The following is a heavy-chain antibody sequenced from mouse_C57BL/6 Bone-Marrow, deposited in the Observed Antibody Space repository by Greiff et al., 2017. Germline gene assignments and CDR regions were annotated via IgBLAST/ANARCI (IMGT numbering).Heavy chain of an antibody. CDR2: IYPGSGST. CDR1: GYTFTSYW. D-gene: IGHD1-3*01. V-gene: IGHV1-55*01. CDR3: ARRDNYVTWFAY. Sequence: VQLQQSGAELVKPGASVKMSCKASGYTFTSYWITWVKQRPGQGLEWIGDIYPGSGSTNYNEKFKSKATLTVDTSSSTAYMQLSSLTSEDSAVYYCARRDNYVTWFAYWGQGTLVTVSA. J-gene: IGHJ3*01.